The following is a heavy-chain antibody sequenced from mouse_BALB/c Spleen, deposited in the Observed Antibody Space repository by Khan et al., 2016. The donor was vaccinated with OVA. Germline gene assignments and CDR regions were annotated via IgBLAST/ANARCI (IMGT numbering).Heavy chain of an antibody. V-gene: IGHV9-4*02. J-gene: IGHJ4*01. CDR3: AGGGAAYYISDGGAMEY. D-gene: IGHD1-3*01. CDR1: GYTFTTAG. CDR2: INTHSGVP. Sequence: QIQLVQSGPELKKPGETVRISCKASGYTFTTAGIQWVQKMPGKGLKWIGWINTHSGVPKYAEDFKGRFAFSLEISVNTAYLQITNLKNEDTATYFWAGGGAAYYISDGGAMEYWGQGTSVTVSS.